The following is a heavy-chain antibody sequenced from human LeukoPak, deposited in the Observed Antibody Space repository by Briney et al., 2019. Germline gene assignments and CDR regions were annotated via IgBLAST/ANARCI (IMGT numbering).Heavy chain of an antibody. CDR2: INPSGGGT. CDR1: GYTFTSYY. J-gene: IGHJ4*02. D-gene: IGHD3-10*01. Sequence: GASVKVSCKASGYTFTSYYIHLVRQAPGQGLEWMGIINPSGGGTTYAQKFQGRVSMTRDTSTSTVYMELSRLRSDDTAVYYCARVLLWFGGSSPIGFDYWGQGTLVTVSS. CDR3: ARVLLWFGGSSPIGFDY. V-gene: IGHV1-46*01.